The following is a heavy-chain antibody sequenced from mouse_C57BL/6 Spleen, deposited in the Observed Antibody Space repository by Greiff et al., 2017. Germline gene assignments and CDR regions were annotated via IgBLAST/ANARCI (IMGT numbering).Heavy chain of an antibody. CDR2: LYYSGTI. V-gene: IGHV3-5*01. J-gene: IGHJ4*01. CDR3: AREGDGYDAMDY. Sequence: EVKLLESGPGLVKPSQTVFLTCTVTGISITTGNYRWSWIRQFPGNKLEWIGYLYYSGTITYNPSLTRRTTITRDTTKNQFFLEMNSLTAEDTATYYCAREGDGYDAMDYWGQGTSVTVSS. CDR1: GISITTGNYR. D-gene: IGHD2-3*01.